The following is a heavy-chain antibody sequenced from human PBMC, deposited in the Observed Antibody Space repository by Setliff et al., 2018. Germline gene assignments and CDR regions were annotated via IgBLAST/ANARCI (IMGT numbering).Heavy chain of an antibody. CDR3: ARGLVGATYSVYFDY. CDR1: GYSFPSYW. D-gene: IGHD1-26*01. CDR2: IYPGDSDT. J-gene: IGHJ4*02. Sequence: GESLKISCKGSGYSFPSYWIGWVRQMPGKGLEWMGIIYPGDSDTRYSPSFQGQVTISADKSISTAYLQWSSLKASDTAIYYCARGLVGATYSVYFDYWGQGALVTVSS. V-gene: IGHV5-51*01.